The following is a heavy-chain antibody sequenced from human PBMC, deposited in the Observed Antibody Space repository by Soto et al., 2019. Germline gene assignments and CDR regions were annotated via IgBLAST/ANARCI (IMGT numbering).Heavy chain of an antibody. CDR1: GYTFTSYG. Sequence: GASVKVSCKASGYTFTSYGISWVRQTPGQGLEWMGWISAYNGKTNYAQKLQGRVTMTTDTSTSTAYMELSSLRSEDTAVYYCASARYDILTGYYFSPKYNWFDPWGQGTLVTVSS. CDR2: ISAYNGKT. D-gene: IGHD3-9*01. CDR3: ASARYDILTGYYFSPKYNWFDP. V-gene: IGHV1-18*01. J-gene: IGHJ5*02.